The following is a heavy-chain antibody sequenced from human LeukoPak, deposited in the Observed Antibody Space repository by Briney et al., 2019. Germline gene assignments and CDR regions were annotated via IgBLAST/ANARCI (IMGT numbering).Heavy chain of an antibody. CDR2: IYYSGST. CDR3: ARLRPDSGSGWPGDY. CDR1: GGSISRGSHY. V-gene: IGHV4-39*01. Sequence: SETLSLTCTVSGGSISRGSHYWGWIRQPPGKGLEWIGSIYYSGSTYYNPSLKSRVTISVDTSKNQFSLKLSSVTAADTAVYYCARLRPDSGSGWPGDYWGQGTLVTVSS. J-gene: IGHJ4*02. D-gene: IGHD6-19*01.